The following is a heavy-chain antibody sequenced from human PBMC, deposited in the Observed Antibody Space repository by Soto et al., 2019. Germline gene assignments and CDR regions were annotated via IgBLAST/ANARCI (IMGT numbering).Heavy chain of an antibody. J-gene: IGHJ3*02. V-gene: IGHV3-48*03. CDR3: ARVYADYLIDTFDI. CDR1: GFTLSSYE. CDR2: ISRSGSPI. D-gene: IGHD4-17*01. Sequence: EAQLVESGGGLVQPGGSLRLSCAAFGFTLSSYEMDWVRQAPGKGLEWVSHISRSGSPIYYADSVKGRFTISRDNAKNSVYLQMNSLRAEDKAIYYGARVYADYLIDTFDICGQGNMVSVSS.